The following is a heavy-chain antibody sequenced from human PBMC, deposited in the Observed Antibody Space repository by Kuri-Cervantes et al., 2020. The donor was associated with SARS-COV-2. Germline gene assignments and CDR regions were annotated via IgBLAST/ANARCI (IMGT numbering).Heavy chain of an antibody. D-gene: IGHD3-10*01. CDR1: GYTFTSCA. V-gene: IGHV7-4-1*02. Sequence: ASVKVSCKASGYTFTSCAMNWVRQAPGQGLEWMGWINTNTGNPTYAQGFTGRFVFSLDTSVSTAYLQISSLKAEDTAVYYCARDVLWFGEYYFDYWGQGTLVTVSS. CDR2: INTNTGNP. J-gene: IGHJ4*02. CDR3: ARDVLWFGEYYFDY.